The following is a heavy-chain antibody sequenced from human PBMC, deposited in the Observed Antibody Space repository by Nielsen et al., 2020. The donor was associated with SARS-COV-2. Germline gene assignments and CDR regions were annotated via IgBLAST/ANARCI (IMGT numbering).Heavy chain of an antibody. CDR2: TSHGDSDN. CDR3: ARQGRFCSRTTCSRNYFDS. Sequence: GESLKISCKASGYSFTNYWIGWVRQMPGKGLEWMGVTSHGDSDNRYSPAFQGQVTISADQSITTAYLQWSSLKASDTAIYYCARQGRFCSRTTCSRNYFDSWGQGTLVTVSS. J-gene: IGHJ4*02. CDR1: GYSFTNYW. D-gene: IGHD2-2*01. V-gene: IGHV5-51*01.